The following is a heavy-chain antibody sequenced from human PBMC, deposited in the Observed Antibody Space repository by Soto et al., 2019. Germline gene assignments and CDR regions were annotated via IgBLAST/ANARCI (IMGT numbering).Heavy chain of an antibody. J-gene: IGHJ4*02. CDR1: GGSISSSSYY. D-gene: IGHD6-13*01. V-gene: IGHV4-39*01. Sequence: QLQLQESGPGLVKPSETLSLTCTVSGGSISSSSYYWGWIRQPPGKGLEWIGSIYYSGSTYYNPSLKRRVTISVDTSKNQFSLKLSSVTAADTAVYYCASGHSRWFSMPDYWGQGTLVTVSS. CDR2: IYYSGST. CDR3: ASGHSRWFSMPDY.